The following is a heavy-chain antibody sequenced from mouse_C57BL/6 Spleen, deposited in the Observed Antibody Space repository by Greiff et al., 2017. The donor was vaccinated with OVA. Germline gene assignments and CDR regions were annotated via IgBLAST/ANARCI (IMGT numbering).Heavy chain of an antibody. J-gene: IGHJ4*01. D-gene: IGHD2-3*01. CDR1: GYTFTSYW. V-gene: IGHV1-61*01. CDR3: ARWNGYYPHAMDY. Sequence: QVQLQQPGAELVRPGSSVKLSCKASGYTFTSYWMDWVKQRPGQGLEWIGNIYPSDSETHYNQKFKDKATLTVDKSSSTAYMQLSSLTSEDSAVYYCARWNGYYPHAMDYWGQGTSVTVSS. CDR2: IYPSDSET.